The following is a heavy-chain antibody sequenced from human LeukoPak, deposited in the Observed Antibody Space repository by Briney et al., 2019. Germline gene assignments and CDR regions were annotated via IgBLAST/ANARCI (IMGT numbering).Heavy chain of an antibody. CDR3: ACRDLTSTWSYP. D-gene: IGHD2-2*01. CDR2: IYPGDSRT. CDR1: GYSFRSYW. J-gene: IGHJ5*02. Sequence: GESLKISCKVPGYSFRSYWIGWVRQMPGKGMEWMGVIYPGDSRTRYNPSLQGQVTISVDKSINTAYLEWVSLKASDTAMYYCACRDLTSTWSYPWGQGTLVTVSS. V-gene: IGHV5-51*01.